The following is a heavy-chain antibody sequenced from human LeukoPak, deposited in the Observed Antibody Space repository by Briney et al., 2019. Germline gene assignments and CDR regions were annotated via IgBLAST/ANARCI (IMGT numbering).Heavy chain of an antibody. J-gene: IGHJ4*02. CDR2: IYYRGST. V-gene: IGHV4-59*01. D-gene: IGHD1-26*01. Sequence: SETLSLTCTVSGGSISSYYWSWIRQPPGKGLEWIGYIYYRGSTNYNPSLKSRVTISVDTSKNQFSLKLSSVTAADTAVYYCARGGVVGATEWDYWGQGTLVTVSS. CDR3: ARGGVVGATEWDY. CDR1: GGSISSYY.